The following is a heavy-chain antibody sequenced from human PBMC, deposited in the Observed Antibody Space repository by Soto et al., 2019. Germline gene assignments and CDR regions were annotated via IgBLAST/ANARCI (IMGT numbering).Heavy chain of an antibody. Sequence: ASVTVSCKASGYTFTSYGISWVRQAPGQGLEWMGWISAYNGNTKYAQGFQGRVTLTTDTSTTTAYMELMNLRSDDTAVYFCARVQVLPNPAADFWGQGTLVTVSS. CDR3: ARVQVLPNPAADF. V-gene: IGHV1-18*04. CDR2: ISAYNGNT. CDR1: GYTFTSYG. J-gene: IGHJ4*02. D-gene: IGHD3-10*01.